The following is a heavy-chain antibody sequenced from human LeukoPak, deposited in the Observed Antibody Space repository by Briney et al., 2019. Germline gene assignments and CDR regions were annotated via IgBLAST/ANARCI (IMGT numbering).Heavy chain of an antibody. V-gene: IGHV3-74*01. CDR3: AREFRKPSTGD. Sequence: PGGSLRLSCAASGFTFSSYWMHWVLQAPGKGLVWVSRINSDGSGTTYADSVKGRFTISRDNAKNTLYLQMNSLRAEDTAVYFCAREFRKPSTGDWGQGTLVTVSS. CDR2: INSDGSGT. CDR1: GFTFSSYW. J-gene: IGHJ4*02. D-gene: IGHD1-14*01.